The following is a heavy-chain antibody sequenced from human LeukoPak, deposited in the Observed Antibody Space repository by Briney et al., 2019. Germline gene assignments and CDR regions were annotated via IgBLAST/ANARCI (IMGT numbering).Heavy chain of an antibody. CDR2: ISGRSGST. CDR1: GFTFSSYA. V-gene: IGHV3-23*01. Sequence: GGSLRLSCAASGFTFSSYAMSWVRQAPGKGLEWVSAISGRSGSTYYADSVKGRFTISRDNSKNTLYLQMNSLRAEDTAVYYCAKTRFGKSGFDYWGQGTLATVSS. CDR3: AKTRFGKSGFDY. D-gene: IGHD3-10*01. J-gene: IGHJ4*02.